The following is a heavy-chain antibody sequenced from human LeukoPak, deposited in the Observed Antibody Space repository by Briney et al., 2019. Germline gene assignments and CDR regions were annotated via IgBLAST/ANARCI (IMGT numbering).Heavy chain of an antibody. CDR2: IYYSGST. D-gene: IGHD3-22*01. CDR1: GGSISSSSYY. V-gene: IGHV4-39*01. Sequence: SETLSLTCTVSGGSISSSSYYWGWIRQPPGKGLEWIGSIYYSGSTYYNPSLKSRVTISVDTSKNQFSLKLSSVTAADTAVYYCARPGYYYDSSGYYYRDYWGQGNLVTVSS. CDR3: ARPGYYYDSSGYYYRDY. J-gene: IGHJ4*02.